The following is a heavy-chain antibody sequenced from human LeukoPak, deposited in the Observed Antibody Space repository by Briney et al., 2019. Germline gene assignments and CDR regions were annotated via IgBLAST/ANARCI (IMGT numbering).Heavy chain of an antibody. CDR2: IHRGGNT. CDR3: ARDPGYGLGVDYGGY. V-gene: IGHV3-66*01. J-gene: IGHJ4*02. D-gene: IGHD3-10*01. Sequence: PGGSLRPSCAASGFTVSGNYMSWVRQAPGKGLEWLSVIHRGGNTYYADSVKGRFTISRDSSKNTVFLQMDSLRAEDTAVYYCARDPGYGLGVDYGGYWGQGTLVTVSS. CDR1: GFTVSGNY.